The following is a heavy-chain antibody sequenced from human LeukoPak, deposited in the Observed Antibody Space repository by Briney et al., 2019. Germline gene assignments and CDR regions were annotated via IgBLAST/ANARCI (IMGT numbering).Heavy chain of an antibody. D-gene: IGHD2-2*01. CDR2: INHSGST. V-gene: IGHV4-34*01. CDR1: GGSFSGYY. Sequence: SETLSLTCAVYGGSFSGYYWSWIRQPLGKGLEWIGEINHSGSTNYNPSLKSRVTISVDTSKNQFSLKLSSVTAADTAVYYCARRRSGYCSSTSCYAVGYYYYMDVWGKGTTVTVSS. J-gene: IGHJ6*03. CDR3: ARRRSGYCSSTSCYAVGYYYYMDV.